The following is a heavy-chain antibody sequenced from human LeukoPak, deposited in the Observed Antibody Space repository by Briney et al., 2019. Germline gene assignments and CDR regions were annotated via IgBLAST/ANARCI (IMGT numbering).Heavy chain of an antibody. CDR3: ARSNYCSGGTCFYYYYMDV. J-gene: IGHJ6*03. Sequence: SETLSLTCAVYGGSFSGYYWSWIRQPPGKGLEWIGEINHSGSTNYNPSLKSRVTISVDTPKNQFSLKLSSVTAADTAVYYCARSNYCSGGTCFYYYYMDVWGKGTTVTVSS. CDR2: INHSGST. V-gene: IGHV4-34*01. D-gene: IGHD2-15*01. CDR1: GGSFSGYY.